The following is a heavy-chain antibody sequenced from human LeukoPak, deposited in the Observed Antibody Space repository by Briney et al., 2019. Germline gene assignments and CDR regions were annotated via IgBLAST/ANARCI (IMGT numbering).Heavy chain of an antibody. CDR1: GFSFSTYS. CDR2: ISGDRSII. J-gene: IGHJ3*02. Sequence: RASLRLSCAASGFSFSTYSLNWVRQAPGQGLEWLSYISGDRSIISCADSVKGRFTISRDNAQNSLYLHMYTLRDEDTAVYYCARDLHYGFDIWGQGTMVTVSS. CDR3: ARDLHYGFDI. D-gene: IGHD3-10*01. V-gene: IGHV3-48*02.